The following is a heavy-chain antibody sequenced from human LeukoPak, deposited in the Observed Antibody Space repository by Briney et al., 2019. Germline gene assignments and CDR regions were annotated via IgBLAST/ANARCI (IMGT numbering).Heavy chain of an antibody. CDR1: GGTFSSYA. D-gene: IGHD3-10*01. CDR2: IIPIFGTA. Sequence: ASVKVSCKASGGTFSSYAISWVRQAPGQGLEWMGGIIPIFGTANYAQKFQGRVTITADESTSTAYMELSSLRSEDTAVYYCARVRTMVRGVIIISWFDPWGQGTLVTVSS. V-gene: IGHV1-69*01. J-gene: IGHJ5*02. CDR3: ARVRTMVRGVIIISWFDP.